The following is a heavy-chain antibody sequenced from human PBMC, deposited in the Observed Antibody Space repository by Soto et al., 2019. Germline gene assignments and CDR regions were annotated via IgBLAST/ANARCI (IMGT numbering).Heavy chain of an antibody. CDR1: GFTFSSYG. D-gene: IGHD6-6*01. Sequence: GGSLRLSCAASGFTFSSYGMHWVRQAPGKGLEWVAVIWYDGSNKYYADSVKGRFTISRDNSKNTLYLQMNSLRAEDTAVYYCARVWVEYSSSSCLDYWGQGTLVTVSS. J-gene: IGHJ4*02. CDR3: ARVWVEYSSSSCLDY. CDR2: IWYDGSNK. V-gene: IGHV3-33*01.